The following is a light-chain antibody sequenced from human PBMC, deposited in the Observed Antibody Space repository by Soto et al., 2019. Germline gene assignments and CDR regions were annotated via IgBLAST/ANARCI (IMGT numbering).Light chain of an antibody. CDR3: QQRSNFIT. CDR1: QIVSSY. CDR2: DAS. V-gene: IGKV3-11*01. J-gene: IGKJ5*01. Sequence: EIVLTQSPTTLSFSPWERSALSFMASQIVSSYLAWYQQKPGQAPRLLICDASNGATGIPARFSGSGSGTDFTLTVSSLESEDFAVYYCQQRSNFITFGQGTRLEIK.